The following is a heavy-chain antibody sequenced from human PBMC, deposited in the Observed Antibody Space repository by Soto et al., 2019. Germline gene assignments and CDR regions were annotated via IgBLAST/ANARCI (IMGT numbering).Heavy chain of an antibody. Sequence: SETLSLTCTVSGGSINSGGYYWSWIRQHPGKGLEWIGFIYYSGSTYYNPSLKSRLAISLDTSKNQFSLKLTSVTAADTAVYLCARVTTILNWFDPWGQGTLVTVSS. CDR2: IYYSGST. CDR1: GGSINSGGYY. D-gene: IGHD3-3*01. V-gene: IGHV4-31*03. CDR3: ARVTTILNWFDP. J-gene: IGHJ5*02.